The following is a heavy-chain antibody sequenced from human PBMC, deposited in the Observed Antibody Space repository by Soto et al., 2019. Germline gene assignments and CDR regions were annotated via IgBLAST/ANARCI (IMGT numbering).Heavy chain of an antibody. CDR2: IIPIFGTA. Sequence: SVKVSCKASGGTFSSYAISWVRQAPGQGLEWMGGIIPIFGTANYAQKFQGRVTITADESTSTAYMELSSLRSEDTAVYYCARDLCSGGSCYSHYYYYYGMDVWGQATTVTVSS. CDR1: GGTFSSYA. D-gene: IGHD2-15*01. CDR3: ARDLCSGGSCYSHYYYYYGMDV. V-gene: IGHV1-69*13. J-gene: IGHJ6*02.